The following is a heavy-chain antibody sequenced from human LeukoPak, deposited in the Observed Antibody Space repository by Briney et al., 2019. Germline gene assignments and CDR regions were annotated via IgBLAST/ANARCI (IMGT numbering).Heavy chain of an antibody. CDR2: INPNSGGT. CDR1: GYTFTGYY. D-gene: IGHD1-1*01. V-gene: IGHV1-2*02. J-gene: IGHJ4*02. CDR3: ARDAGTNTGTSDY. Sequence: ASVTVSCKASGYTFTGYYMHWVRQAPGQGLEWMGWINPNSGGTNYAQKFQGRVTMTRDTSISTAYMELSRLRSDDTAVYYCARDAGTNTGTSDYWGQGTLVTVSS.